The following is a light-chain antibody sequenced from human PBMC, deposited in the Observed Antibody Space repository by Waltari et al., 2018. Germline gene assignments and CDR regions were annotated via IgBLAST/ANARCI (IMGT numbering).Light chain of an antibody. CDR2: DNN. V-gene: IGLV1-51*01. J-gene: IGLJ3*02. CDR1: SSNIGSND. Sequence: QSVLTQPPSVSAAPGQRVTISCSGGSSNIGSNDVSCYQQFPGTAPKLLITDNNKRPFGIPDRFSGSKSGTSATLGITGLQTGDEADYYCATWDSRLSVVVFGGGTKVTVL. CDR3: ATWDSRLSVVV.